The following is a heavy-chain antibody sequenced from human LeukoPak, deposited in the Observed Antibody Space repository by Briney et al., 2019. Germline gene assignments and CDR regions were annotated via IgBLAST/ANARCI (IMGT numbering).Heavy chain of an antibody. CDR2: ISAYNDNT. CDR3: ARGLGIYGVVMTTPFDY. D-gene: IGHD3-3*01. Sequence: ASVKVSCKASGYTFTNYGISWVRQAPGQGLEWMGWISAYNDNTNYAQKLQGRVTMTRDTSTSTAYMDLRSLRSDDTAVYYCARGLGIYGVVMTTPFDYWGQGTLVTVSS. CDR1: GYTFTNYG. V-gene: IGHV1-18*01. J-gene: IGHJ4*02.